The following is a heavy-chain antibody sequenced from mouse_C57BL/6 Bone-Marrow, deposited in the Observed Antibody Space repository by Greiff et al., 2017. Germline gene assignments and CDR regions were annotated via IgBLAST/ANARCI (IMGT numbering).Heavy chain of an antibody. CDR1: EYEFPSHD. D-gene: IGHD5-1-1*01. Sequence: EVLLVESGGGLVQPGESLKLSCESYEYEFPSHDMSWVRKTPGQRLELVAAINSDGGSTYYPDTMEGRFIISRDNTKKTLSLQMSSVRSEDTVWEYGARQDTREAMDDWGQGTSVTVAS. CDR2: INSDGGST. V-gene: IGHV5-2*01. J-gene: IGHJ4*01. CDR3: ARQDTREAMDD.